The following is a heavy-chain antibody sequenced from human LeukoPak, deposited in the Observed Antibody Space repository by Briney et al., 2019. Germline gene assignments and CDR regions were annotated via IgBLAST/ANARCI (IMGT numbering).Heavy chain of an antibody. D-gene: IGHD5-12*01. J-gene: IGHJ6*02. Sequence: GGFLRLSCAASGFTFDNYAIHWVRQAPGKGLEWVAVISYDGSNQYYPDSVKGRFTISRDNSKNVLYLQMNSLRAEDTAVYYCAKNRVATTGTYGMDAWGQGTTVTVSS. CDR1: GFTFDNYA. CDR2: ISYDGSNQ. CDR3: AKNRVATTGTYGMDA. V-gene: IGHV3-30*18.